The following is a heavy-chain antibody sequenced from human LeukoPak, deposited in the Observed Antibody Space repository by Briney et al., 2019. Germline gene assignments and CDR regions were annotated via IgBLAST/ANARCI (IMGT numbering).Heavy chain of an antibody. Sequence: GGSLRLSCVASGFIFNNYGMHWVRQAPGKGLEWVSAISGSGGSTYYADSVKGRFTISRDNSKNTLYLQVNSLRAEDTAVYYCAKEGPTHYNWFDPWGQGTLVTVSS. CDR2: ISGSGGST. V-gene: IGHV3-23*01. CDR3: AKEGPTHYNWFDP. CDR1: GFIFNNYG. J-gene: IGHJ5*02.